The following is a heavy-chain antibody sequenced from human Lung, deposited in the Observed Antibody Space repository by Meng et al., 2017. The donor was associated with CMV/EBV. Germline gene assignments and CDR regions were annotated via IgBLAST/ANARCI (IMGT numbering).Heavy chain of an antibody. CDR1: GGSFSGYY. D-gene: IGHD2-2*01. CDR2: INHSGST. Sequence: SETXSLTCAVYGGSFSGYYWSWIRQPPGKGLEWIGEINHSGSTNYNPSLKSRVTISVDTSKNQFSLKLSSVTAADTAVYYCARGGKDIVVVPAPIDYLGQGXLVTVSS. CDR3: ARGGKDIVVVPAPIDY. V-gene: IGHV4-34*01. J-gene: IGHJ4*02.